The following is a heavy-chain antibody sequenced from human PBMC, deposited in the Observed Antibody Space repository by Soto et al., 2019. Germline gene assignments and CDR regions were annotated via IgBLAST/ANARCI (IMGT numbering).Heavy chain of an antibody. V-gene: IGHV3-30-3*01. J-gene: IGHJ4*02. CDR3: ASGAAFYYDTSRY. Sequence: QVELVESGGGVVQSGGSLRLSCAAPGFSFSIHALHWIRQAPGEGLEWVAVMSPNGDNQYYADSVKGRFTISRDTSKSTLSLQMTSLGPEDTAVYYCASGAAFYYDTSRYWGQGTLVTVSS. CDR1: GFSFSIHA. D-gene: IGHD3-22*01. CDR2: MSPNGDNQ.